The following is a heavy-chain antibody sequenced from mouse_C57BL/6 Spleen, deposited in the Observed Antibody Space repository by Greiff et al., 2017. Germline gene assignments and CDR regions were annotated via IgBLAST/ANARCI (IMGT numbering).Heavy chain of an antibody. CDR2: IRSGSSTI. CDR1: GFTFSDYG. V-gene: IGHV5-17*01. Sequence: EVQRVESGGGLVKPGGSLKLSCAASGFTFSDYGMHWVRQAPEKGLEWVAYIRSGSSTIYYADTVKCRFTISRDNSKNTLFLQMTSQGSEDTAMYYCARQRSSYVDYWGQGTTLTVSS. CDR3: ARQRSSYVDY. D-gene: IGHD1-1*01. J-gene: IGHJ2*01.